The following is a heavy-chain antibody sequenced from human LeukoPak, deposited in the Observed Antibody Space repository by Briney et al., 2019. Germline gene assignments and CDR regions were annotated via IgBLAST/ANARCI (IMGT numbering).Heavy chain of an antibody. J-gene: IGHJ4*02. V-gene: IGHV3-23*01. D-gene: IGHD6-13*01. Sequence: GGTLRLSCAASGFTFSTYGMNWVRQAPGKGLEWVSAVSGSGSTTYYARSVKGRFTVSRDNSKNTLYLQMNSLRAEDTAVYYCVRGAYSSSWLNFDYWGQGTLVTVSS. CDR3: VRGAYSSSWLNFDY. CDR1: GFTFSTYG. CDR2: VSGSGSTT.